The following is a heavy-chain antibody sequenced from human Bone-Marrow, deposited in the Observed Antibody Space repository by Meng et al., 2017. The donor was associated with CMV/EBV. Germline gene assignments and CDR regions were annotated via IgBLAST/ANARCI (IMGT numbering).Heavy chain of an antibody. J-gene: IGHJ4*02. CDR2: INPSGGST. D-gene: IGHD1-7*01. CDR1: GYTFTSYY. Sequence: ASVKVSCKASGYTFTSYYMHWVRQAPGQGLEWMGIINPSGGSTSYAQKFQGRVTMTRDTSTSTVYMELSSLRSEDTAVYYCARASLRYNWNYPGGGWGQGTLVTFSS. V-gene: IGHV1-46*01. CDR3: ARASLRYNWNYPGGG.